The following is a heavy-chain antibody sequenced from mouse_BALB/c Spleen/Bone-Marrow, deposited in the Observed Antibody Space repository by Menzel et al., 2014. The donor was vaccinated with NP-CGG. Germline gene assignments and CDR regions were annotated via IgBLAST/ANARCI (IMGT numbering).Heavy chain of an antibody. CDR1: GFDFSRYW. J-gene: IGHJ3*01. CDR2: INPDSSTI. Sequence: EVQLQQSGGGLVQPGGSLKLSCAASGFDFSRYWMSWVRQAPGKGLEWIGEINPDSSTINYTPSLKDKFIISRDNAKNTLYLQVSKVRSEDTALYYRARLGYYGGFAYWGQGTLVTVSA. CDR3: ARLGYYGGFAY. D-gene: IGHD2-3*01. V-gene: IGHV4-1*02.